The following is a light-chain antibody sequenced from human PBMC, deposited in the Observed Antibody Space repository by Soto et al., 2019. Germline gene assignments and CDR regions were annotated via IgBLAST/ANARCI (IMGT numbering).Light chain of an antibody. CDR1: TGPVTTSHY. V-gene: IGLV7-46*01. J-gene: IGLJ3*02. CDR2: DTT. CDR3: FLSHRGPWV. Sequence: QAVVTQEPSLTVSPGGTVTLTCASSTGPVTTSHYTYWIQKKTGQAPRTLIYDTTQKHPWTPARFSASLLGGKAALTLSGAQPEDEADNYCFLSHRGPWVFGGGTKLTVL.